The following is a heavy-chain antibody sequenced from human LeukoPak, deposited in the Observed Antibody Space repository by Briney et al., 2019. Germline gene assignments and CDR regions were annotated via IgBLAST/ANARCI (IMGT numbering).Heavy chain of an antibody. J-gene: IGHJ4*02. D-gene: IGHD3-10*01. CDR2: IYYSGST. Sequence: SETLSLTCTVSGGSFISGDYYWSWIRQPPGKGLEWIGYIYYSGSTYYNPSLRSRVTISVDTSKNQTSLKLSSVTAADTAVYYCARSAFGSGSSYFDYWGQGTLVTVSS. CDR1: GGSFISGDYY. V-gene: IGHV4-30-4*01. CDR3: ARSAFGSGSSYFDY.